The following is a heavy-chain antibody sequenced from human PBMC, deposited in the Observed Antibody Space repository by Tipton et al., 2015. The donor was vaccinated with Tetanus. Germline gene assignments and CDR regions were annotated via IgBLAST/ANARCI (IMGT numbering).Heavy chain of an antibody. D-gene: IGHD1-1*01. Sequence: GLVKPSETLSLTCTVSGASLRGGDYHWSWIRQPPGKGLEWLAFISGSGTSNSNYFLKSRITMTHDTSRNQFSLKLTAVTAADTAVYSCARANNEFPKKGPFDSWGQGSLVIVSS. J-gene: IGHJ4*02. CDR1: GASLRGGDYH. V-gene: IGHV4-61*08. CDR2: ISGSGTS. CDR3: ARANNEFPKKGPFDS.